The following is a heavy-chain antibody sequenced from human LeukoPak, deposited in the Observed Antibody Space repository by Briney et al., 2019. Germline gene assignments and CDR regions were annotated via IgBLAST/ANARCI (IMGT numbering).Heavy chain of an antibody. CDR1: GFTFSSFN. CDR3: AKGSGINHYHWSDP. J-gene: IGHJ5*02. V-gene: IGHV3-23*01. Sequence: GGSLRLSCAASGFTFSSFNMNWARQAPGKGLEWVSGTSGGGGSTYYADSVKGRFTISRDNSKNTLYLQMDSLRAEDTALYYCAKGSGINHYHWSDPWGQGTLVTVSS. D-gene: IGHD1-14*01. CDR2: TSGGGGST.